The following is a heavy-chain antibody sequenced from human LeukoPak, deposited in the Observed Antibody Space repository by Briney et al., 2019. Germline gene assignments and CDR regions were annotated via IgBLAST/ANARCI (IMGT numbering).Heavy chain of an antibody. CDR1: GGSISSYY. CDR3: ARGTGWYGRPDAFDI. D-gene: IGHD2-15*01. J-gene: IGHJ3*02. Sequence: SETLSLTCTVSGGSISSYYWSWIGQPPGKGLEWIGYIYYSGSTNYNPSLKSRVTISVDTSKNQFSLKLSSVTAADTAVYYCARGTGWYGRPDAFDIWGQGTMVTVSS. CDR2: IYYSGST. V-gene: IGHV4-59*01.